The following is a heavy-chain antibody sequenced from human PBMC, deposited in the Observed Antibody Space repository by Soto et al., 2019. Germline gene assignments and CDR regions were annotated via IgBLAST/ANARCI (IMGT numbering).Heavy chain of an antibody. CDR3: ARDLPIYSSSWFDWFDP. V-gene: IGHV3-33*01. CDR2: IWYDGSNK. Sequence: GGSLRLSCAASGFTFSSYGMHWVRQAPGKGLEWVALIWYDGSNKYYADSVKGRFTISRDNSKNTLYLQMNSLRAEDTAVYYCARDLPIYSSSWFDWFDPWGQGTLVTVSS. CDR1: GFTFSSYG. D-gene: IGHD6-13*01. J-gene: IGHJ5*02.